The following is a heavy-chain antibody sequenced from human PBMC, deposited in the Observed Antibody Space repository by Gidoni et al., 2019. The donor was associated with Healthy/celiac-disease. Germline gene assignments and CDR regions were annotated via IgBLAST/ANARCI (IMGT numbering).Heavy chain of an antibody. J-gene: IGHJ1*01. CDR3: AKDFEQLARFTFQH. D-gene: IGHD6-6*01. CDR2: ISGSGGST. CDR1: GFTFSSYA. Sequence: EVQLLESGGGLAQPGGSLRLSCAASGFTFSSYAMSWVRQAPGKGLEWVSSISGSGGSTYYADSVKGRFTISRDNSKNTLYLQMNSLRAEDTALYYCAKDFEQLARFTFQHWGQGTLVTVSS. V-gene: IGHV3-23*01.